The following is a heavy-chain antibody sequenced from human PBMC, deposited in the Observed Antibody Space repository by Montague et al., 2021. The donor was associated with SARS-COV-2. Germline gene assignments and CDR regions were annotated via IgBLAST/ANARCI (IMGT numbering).Heavy chain of an antibody. D-gene: IGHD1-26*01. J-gene: IGHJ4*02. Sequence: SETLSLTCAVYGVSFSGFFWGWIRQPPGQGLEWMAEINDRGDANYNYNPSLGSRVAITEDTSKNQFSLTLMYVTAADTAVYYCARWDPQTLTVLSFRGKSANDYWGQGTLVTVSS. CDR3: ARWDPQTLTVLSFRGKSANDY. CDR2: INDRGDANY. V-gene: IGHV4-34*01. CDR1: GVSFSGFF.